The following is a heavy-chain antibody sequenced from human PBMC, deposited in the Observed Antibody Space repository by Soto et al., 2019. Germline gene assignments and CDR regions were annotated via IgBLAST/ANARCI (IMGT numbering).Heavy chain of an antibody. J-gene: IGHJ4*02. CDR3: ARDLAKGGGSAGFDY. Sequence: APAKVSCKASGYSLTGYYMHWVRQAPGQGLEWMGWITPKSGGTMYPQKFQGRVTMTWDTSISTAYMALTRLRSDDTAVYYCARDLAKGGGSAGFDYWAQGTLVTVSS. D-gene: IGHD1-26*01. CDR2: ITPKSGGT. V-gene: IGHV1-2*02. CDR1: GYSLTGYY.